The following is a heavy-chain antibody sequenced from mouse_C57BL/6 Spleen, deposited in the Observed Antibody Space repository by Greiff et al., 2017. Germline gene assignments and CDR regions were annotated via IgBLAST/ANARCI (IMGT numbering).Heavy chain of an antibody. CDR3: ARCRVMDYYAMDD. CDR1: GYTFTSYG. V-gene: IGHV1-58*01. D-gene: IGHD2-10*02. Sequence: EVQLQQSGAELVRPGSSVKMSCKTSGYTFTSYGINWVKQRPGKGLEWIGYIYIGNGYTQYNEKFKGQATMTSDTSSSTVYMQLSSLTYEDSAIYYCARCRVMDYYAMDDWGQGTSVTVSS. J-gene: IGHJ4*01. CDR2: IYIGNGYT.